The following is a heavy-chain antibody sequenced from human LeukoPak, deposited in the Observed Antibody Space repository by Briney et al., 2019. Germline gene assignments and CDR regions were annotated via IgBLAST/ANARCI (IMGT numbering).Heavy chain of an antibody. Sequence: HPGGSLRLSCAASGFTFSNYAVSWVRQAPGKGLEWVSGISGSGGSTYYAVSVKGRLTISRDNSKNTLYLQMDSLRAEDTAVYYCAKVGIRISLIVVVFTTADDWYFDLWGRGTLVTVSS. CDR3: AKVGIRISLIVVVFTTADDWYFDL. V-gene: IGHV3-23*01. D-gene: IGHD3-22*01. CDR2: ISGSGGST. J-gene: IGHJ2*01. CDR1: GFTFSNYA.